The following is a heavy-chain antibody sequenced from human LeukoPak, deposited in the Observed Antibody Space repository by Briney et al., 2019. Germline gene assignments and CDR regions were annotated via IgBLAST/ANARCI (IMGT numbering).Heavy chain of an antibody. J-gene: IGHJ5*02. CDR2: ITPIFGTA. Sequence: GASVKVSCKASGGTFSSYAISWVRQAPGQGLEWMGGITPIFGTANYAQKFQGRVTITADESTSTAYMELSSLRSEDTAVYYCARTFYGDYGFDPWGQGTLVTVSS. V-gene: IGHV1-69*13. CDR3: ARTFYGDYGFDP. CDR1: GGTFSSYA. D-gene: IGHD4-17*01.